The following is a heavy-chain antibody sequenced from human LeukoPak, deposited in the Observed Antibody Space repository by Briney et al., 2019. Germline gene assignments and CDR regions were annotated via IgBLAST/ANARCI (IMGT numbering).Heavy chain of an antibody. CDR1: GFTFDDYA. CDR3: AKDADPYGSGSYDY. Sequence: GRSLRLSCAASGFTFDDYAMHWVRQAPGKGLEWVSGISWNSGSIGYADSVKGRFTISRDNAKNSLYLQMNSLRAEEMALYYCAKDADPYGSGSYDYWGQGTLVTVSS. J-gene: IGHJ4*02. V-gene: IGHV3-9*03. D-gene: IGHD1-26*01. CDR2: ISWNSGSI.